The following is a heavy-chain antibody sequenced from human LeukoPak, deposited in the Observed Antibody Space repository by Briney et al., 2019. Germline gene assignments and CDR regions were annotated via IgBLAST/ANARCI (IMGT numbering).Heavy chain of an antibody. Sequence: ASVKVSCKASGYTFTSYGISWVRQAPGQGLEWMGWISAYNGNTNYAQKLQGRVTMTTDTSTSTAYTELRSLRSDDTAVYYCARDHAGYYYDSSGSTTFDYWGQGTLVTVSS. V-gene: IGHV1-18*01. J-gene: IGHJ4*02. CDR1: GYTFTSYG. D-gene: IGHD3-22*01. CDR3: ARDHAGYYYDSSGSTTFDY. CDR2: ISAYNGNT.